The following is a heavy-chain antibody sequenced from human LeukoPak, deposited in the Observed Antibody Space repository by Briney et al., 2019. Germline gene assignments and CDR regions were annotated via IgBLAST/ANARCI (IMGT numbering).Heavy chain of an antibody. CDR3: ASRGYSGCFDY. CDR1: GGTFSSYA. Sequence: SVKVSCMASGGTFSSYAISWVRQAPGQGLEWMGGIIPIFGTANYAQKFQGRVTITADESTSTAYMELSSLRSEDTAVYYCASRGYSGCFDYWGQGTLVTVSS. V-gene: IGHV1-69*13. CDR2: IIPIFGTA. D-gene: IGHD5-12*01. J-gene: IGHJ4*02.